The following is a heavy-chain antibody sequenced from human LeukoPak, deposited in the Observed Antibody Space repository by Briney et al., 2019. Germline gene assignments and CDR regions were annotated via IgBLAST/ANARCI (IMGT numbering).Heavy chain of an antibody. CDR2: IIPIFGTA. V-gene: IGHV1-69*01. CDR1: GGTFSSYA. CDR3: ARGGYGSGAYYYYYGMDV. J-gene: IGHJ6*04. D-gene: IGHD3-10*01. Sequence: SVKVSCKASGGTFSSYAISWVRQAPGQGLEWMGGIIPIFGTANYAQKFQGRVTITADESTSTAYMELSSLRSKDTAVYYCARGGYGSGAYYYYYGMDVWGKGTTVTVSS.